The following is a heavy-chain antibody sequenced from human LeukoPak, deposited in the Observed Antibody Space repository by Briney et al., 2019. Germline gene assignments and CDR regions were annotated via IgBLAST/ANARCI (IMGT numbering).Heavy chain of an antibody. V-gene: IGHV4-34*01. CDR1: GGSFSGYY. D-gene: IGHD6-13*01. Sequence: PSETPSLTCAVYGGSFSGYYWSWIRQPPGKGLEWIGEINHSGSTNYNPSLKSRVTISVDTSKNQFSLKLSSVTAADTAVYYCARGLIAAVSYFDYWGQGTLVTVSS. CDR3: ARGLIAAVSYFDY. J-gene: IGHJ4*02. CDR2: INHSGST.